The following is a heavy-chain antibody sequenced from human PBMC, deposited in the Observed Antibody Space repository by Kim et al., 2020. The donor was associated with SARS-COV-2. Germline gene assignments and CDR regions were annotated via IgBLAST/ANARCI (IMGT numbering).Heavy chain of an antibody. V-gene: IGHV3-23*01. D-gene: IGHD3-9*01. Sequence: YADSGKGRFTISRDNSKNTLYLQMNSLRAEDTAVYYCAKNTILGPYYFDYWGQGTLVTVSS. CDR3: AKNTILGPYYFDY. J-gene: IGHJ4*02.